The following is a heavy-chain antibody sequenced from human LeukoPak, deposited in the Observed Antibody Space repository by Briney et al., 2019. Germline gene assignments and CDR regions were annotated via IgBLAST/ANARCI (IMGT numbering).Heavy chain of an antibody. J-gene: IGHJ4*02. V-gene: IGHV3-7*01. Sequence: GGSLRLSCAASGFTFSSYWMNWVRQAPEKGLEWVANIKEEGSERYYVDSVKGRFTIFRDNAKNALYLQMNSLRAEDTAVYYCARAGLLWFGESKFDYWGQGTLVTVSS. CDR2: IKEEGSER. CDR1: GFTFSSYW. CDR3: ARAGLLWFGESKFDY. D-gene: IGHD3-10*01.